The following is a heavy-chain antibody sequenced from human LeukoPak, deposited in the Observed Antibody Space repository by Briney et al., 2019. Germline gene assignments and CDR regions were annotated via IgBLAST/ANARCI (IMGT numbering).Heavy chain of an antibody. D-gene: IGHD1-14*01. Sequence: GGSLRLSCAASGFTFSRFGMHWVRQAPGKRLEWVAHIGRDGIHKGYVDSVEGRFTISRDNARNSVFLEMSNLRAEDSAVYFCAKYLNRAFDYWGQGSPVTVSS. V-gene: IGHV3-7*01. CDR1: GFTFSRFG. J-gene: IGHJ4*02. CDR2: IGRDGIHK. CDR3: AKYLNRAFDY.